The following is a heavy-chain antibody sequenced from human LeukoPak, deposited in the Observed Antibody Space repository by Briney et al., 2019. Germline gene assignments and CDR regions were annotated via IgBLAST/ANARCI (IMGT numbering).Heavy chain of an antibody. CDR3: ARDYHDSSGYYPFDY. CDR2: VYTSGNT. CDR1: GGSISSGNYY. D-gene: IGHD3-22*01. V-gene: IGHV4-61*02. Sequence: SETLSLTXTVSGGSISSGNYYWSWIRQPAGKGLEWIGRVYTSGNTNYNPSLKSRVTISLDTSKNQFSLKLTSVTAADTAVYYCARDYHDSSGYYPFDYWGQGTLVTVSS. J-gene: IGHJ4*02.